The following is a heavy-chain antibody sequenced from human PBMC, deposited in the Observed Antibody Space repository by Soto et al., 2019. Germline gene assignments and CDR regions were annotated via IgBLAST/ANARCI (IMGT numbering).Heavy chain of an antibody. D-gene: IGHD3-22*01. CDR1: RFSFSNAW. CDR3: TADLPDNWFDP. CDR2: IKSLTDGGAT. J-gene: IGHJ5*02. V-gene: IGHV3-15*01. Sequence: GGSLRLSCATSRFSFSNAWMNWVRQAPGRGLEWVGRIKSLTDGGATDYAAPVKGRFTITRDDSKDTLYLHMNNLKTEDTAMYFCTADLPDNWFDPWGQGTLVTVSA.